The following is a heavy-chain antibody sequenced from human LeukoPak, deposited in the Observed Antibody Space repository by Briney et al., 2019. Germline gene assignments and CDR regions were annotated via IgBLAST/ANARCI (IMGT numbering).Heavy chain of an antibody. CDR3: ARDLNYFDY. J-gene: IGHJ4*02. V-gene: IGHV3-48*04. Sequence: GGSLRLSCAASGFTFNTYSMYWVRQAPGKGLQWVSYISGTSSAMYYEDSVRGRFTISRDNATNSLYLQMNSLRAEDTAVYYCARDLNYFDYWGQGTLVTVSS. CDR2: ISGTSSAM. CDR1: GFTFNTYS.